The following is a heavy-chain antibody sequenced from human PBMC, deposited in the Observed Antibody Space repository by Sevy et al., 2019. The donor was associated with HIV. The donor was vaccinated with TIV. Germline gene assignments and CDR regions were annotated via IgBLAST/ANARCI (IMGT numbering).Heavy chain of an antibody. V-gene: IGHV1-18*01. CDR1: GYTFTSYG. CDR2: ISAYNGNT. CDR3: ARFITGVTNGDWYFDL. Sequence: ASVKVSCKASGYTFTSYGISWVRQAPGQGLEWMGWISAYNGNTNCAQKLQGRVTMTTDTSTSTAYMELRSLRSDDTAVYYRARFITGVTNGDWYFDLWGRGTLVTVSS. J-gene: IGHJ2*01. D-gene: IGHD3-10*01.